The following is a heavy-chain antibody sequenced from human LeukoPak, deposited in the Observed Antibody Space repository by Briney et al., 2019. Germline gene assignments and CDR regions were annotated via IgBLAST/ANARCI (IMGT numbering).Heavy chain of an antibody. CDR2: INPSGGST. CDR1: GYTFTSYY. J-gene: IGHJ6*02. D-gene: IGHD3-22*01. Sequence: ASVKVSCKASGYTFTSYYMHWVRQAPGQGLEWMGIINPSGGSTSYAQKFQGRVTMTRDTSTSTVYMELSSLRSEDTAVYYCARVLYYYDSSGYTNLWRPNYYGMDVWGQGTTVTVSS. V-gene: IGHV1-46*01. CDR3: ARVLYYYDSSGYTNLWRPNYYGMDV.